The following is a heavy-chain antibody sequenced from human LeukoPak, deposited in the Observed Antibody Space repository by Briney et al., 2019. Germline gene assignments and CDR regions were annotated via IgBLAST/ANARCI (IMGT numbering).Heavy chain of an antibody. V-gene: IGHV1-46*01. D-gene: IGHD2-2*02. J-gene: IGHJ6*02. CDR1: GYTFTSYY. CDR3: AREDIADCSSTSCYTVDYGMDV. CDR2: INPSGGST. Sequence: ASVKVSCKASGYTFTSYYMHWVRQAPGQGLEWMGIINPSGGSTSYAQKFQGRVTMTRDTSTSTVYMELSSLRSEDTAVYYCAREDIADCSSTSCYTVDYGMDVWGQGTTVTVSS.